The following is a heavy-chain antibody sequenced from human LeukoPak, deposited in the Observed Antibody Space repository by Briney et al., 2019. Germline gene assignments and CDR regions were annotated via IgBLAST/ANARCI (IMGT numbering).Heavy chain of an antibody. D-gene: IGHD4-17*01. V-gene: IGHV4-30-4*01. J-gene: IGHJ4*02. CDR1: GGSISSGDYY. Sequence: SETLSLTCTVSGGSISSGDYYCSCIRQPPGKGLEWIGYIYYSGSTYYNPSLKSRVTISVDTSKNQFSLNLSSVTAADTAVYYCARHLTTGGFDYWGQGTLVTVSS. CDR2: IYYSGST. CDR3: ARHLTTGGFDY.